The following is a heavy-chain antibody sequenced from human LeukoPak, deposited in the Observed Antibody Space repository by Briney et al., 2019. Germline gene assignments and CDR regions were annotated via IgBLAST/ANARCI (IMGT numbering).Heavy chain of an antibody. CDR2: ISWNSGSI. D-gene: IGHD4-17*01. J-gene: IGHJ3*02. Sequence: GGSLRLSCAASGFTFSSYAMSWVRQAPGRGLEWVSGISWNSGSIGYADSVKGRFTISRDNAKNSLYLQMNSLRAEDTALYYCAKDMRYGDRDAFDIWGQGTMVTVSS. CDR3: AKDMRYGDRDAFDI. V-gene: IGHV3-9*01. CDR1: GFTFSSYA.